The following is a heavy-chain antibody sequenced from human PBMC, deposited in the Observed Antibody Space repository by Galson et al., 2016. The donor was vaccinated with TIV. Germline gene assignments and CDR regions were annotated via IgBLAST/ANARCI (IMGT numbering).Heavy chain of an antibody. CDR3: AKETSSGFSGCGYIDF. CDR1: GLTFSSYA. CDR2: ISGSGGST. J-gene: IGHJ4*02. D-gene: IGHD5-12*01. Sequence: SLRLSCAASGLTFSSYAMSWVRQAPGKGLEWVSAISGSGGSTYYADSVKGRFTLSRDNAKNTLYLQMSSLRADDTAIYYCAKETSSGFSGCGYIDFWGQGTLSPSPQ. V-gene: IGHV3-23*01.